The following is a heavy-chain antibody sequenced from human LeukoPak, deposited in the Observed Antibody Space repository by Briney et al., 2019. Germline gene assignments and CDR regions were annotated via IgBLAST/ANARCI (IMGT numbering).Heavy chain of an antibody. CDR2: ISSSGSTI. V-gene: IGHV3-48*03. CDR1: GFTFSSYE. CDR3: AKSWSGTTLRWFDP. D-gene: IGHD1-1*01. Sequence: QPGGSLRLSCAASGFTFSSYEMNWVRQAPGKGLEWVSYISSSGSTIYYADSVKGRFTISRDNSKNTLYLQMNSLRAEDTAVYYCAKSWSGTTLRWFDPWGQGTLVTVSS. J-gene: IGHJ5*02.